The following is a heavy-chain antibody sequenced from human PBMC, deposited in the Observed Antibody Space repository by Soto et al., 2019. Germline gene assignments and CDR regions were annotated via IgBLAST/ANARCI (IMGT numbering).Heavy chain of an antibody. CDR2: IISIFGTA. J-gene: IGHJ6*02. CDR3: ARVPGGMDV. Sequence: SVKFSCKAARRTFSSYASRRVRQAPGQGLEWMGGIISIFGTANYAQKFQGRVTITADESTSTAYLELSSLRSEDTAVYYCARVPGGMDVWGQGTTVTVSS. CDR1: RRTFSSYA. V-gene: IGHV1-69*13. D-gene: IGHD3-10*01.